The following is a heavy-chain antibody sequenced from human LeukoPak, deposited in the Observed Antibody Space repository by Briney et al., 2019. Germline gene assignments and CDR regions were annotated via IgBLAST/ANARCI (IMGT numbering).Heavy chain of an antibody. Sequence: SETLSLTCTVSSGSISTSNYYWGWVRQPPGKALEWIGNIFYSGSTYYSPSLKSRVTISLDTSRNQFSLKLSSVTAADTAVYYCASRSSSSWFDPWGQGTLVTVSS. J-gene: IGHJ5*02. CDR3: ASRSSSSWFDP. CDR1: SGSISTSNYY. D-gene: IGHD6-13*01. V-gene: IGHV4-39*07. CDR2: IFYSGST.